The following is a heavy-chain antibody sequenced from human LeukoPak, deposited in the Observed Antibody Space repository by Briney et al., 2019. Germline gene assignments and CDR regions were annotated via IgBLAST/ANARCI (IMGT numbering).Heavy chain of an antibody. J-gene: IGHJ6*03. V-gene: IGHV3-7*01. CDR3: ARGSHDFWSGYPTYYYYYMDV. CDR1: GFTFSSYW. CDR2: IKQDGSEK. D-gene: IGHD3-3*01. Sequence: GGSLRLSCAASGFTFSSYWMSWVRQASGKGLEWVANIKQDGSEKYYVDSVKGRFTISRDNAKNSLYLQMNSLRAEDTAVYYCARGSHDFWSGYPTYYYYYMDVWGKGTTVTVSS.